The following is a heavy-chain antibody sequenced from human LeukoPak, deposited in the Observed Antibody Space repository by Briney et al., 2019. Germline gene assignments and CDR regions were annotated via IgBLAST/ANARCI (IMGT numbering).Heavy chain of an antibody. Sequence: GGSLRLSCAASGFVFSSYAMSWVRQTPARGLEWVSSLRGDGETFYADSVKGRFTLSRDNSKNTLYLQMNSLRAEDTAVYYCAKDEFSGYFDYWGRGTLVTVSS. CDR3: AKDEFSGYFDY. V-gene: IGHV3-23*01. CDR2: LRGDGET. D-gene: IGHD3-16*02. J-gene: IGHJ4*02. CDR1: GFVFSSYA.